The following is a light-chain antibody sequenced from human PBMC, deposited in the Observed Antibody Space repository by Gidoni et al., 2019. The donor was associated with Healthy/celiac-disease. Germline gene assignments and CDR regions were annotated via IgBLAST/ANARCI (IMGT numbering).Light chain of an antibody. Sequence: DIQMTPSPSSLSASVGDRVTITCRASQSISSYLNWYQQKPGKAPKLLIYAASSLQSGVPSSFSGSGSGTDFTRTISSLQPEDVATYYCQQSYSTPLTFGGGTKVEIK. V-gene: IGKV1-39*01. CDR2: AAS. J-gene: IGKJ4*01. CDR1: QSISSY. CDR3: QQSYSTPLT.